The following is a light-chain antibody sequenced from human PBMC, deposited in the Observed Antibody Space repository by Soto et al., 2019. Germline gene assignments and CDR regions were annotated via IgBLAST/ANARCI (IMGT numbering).Light chain of an antibody. J-gene: IGKJ1*01. CDR2: DAS. CDR3: QQRGNWPPTWT. Sequence: EIVLTQSPATLSLSPGERATLSCRASQRIGYYLAWYQEKPGQAPRLLIYDASIRATGIPARFSGSWSGTDFTLTINGPEPEDSAVNYCQQRGNWPPTWTFGQGTKVEIK. CDR1: QRIGYY. V-gene: IGKV3-11*01.